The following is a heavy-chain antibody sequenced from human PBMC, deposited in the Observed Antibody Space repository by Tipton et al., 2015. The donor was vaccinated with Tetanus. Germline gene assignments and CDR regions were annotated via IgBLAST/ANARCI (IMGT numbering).Heavy chain of an antibody. CDR1: GYTFTSYY. V-gene: IGHV1-46*01. D-gene: IGHD3-10*01. CDR2: INPSGGST. J-gene: IGHJ5*02. CDR3: ARDVGPARGVGDDDWCDP. Sequence: QVQLVQSGAEVKKPGASVKVSCKASGYTFTSYYMHWVRQAPGQGLEWMGIINPSGGSTSYAQKFQGRVTMTRDTSTSTVYMELSSLRSEDTAVYYCARDVGPARGVGDDDWCDPWGQGTLVTVSS.